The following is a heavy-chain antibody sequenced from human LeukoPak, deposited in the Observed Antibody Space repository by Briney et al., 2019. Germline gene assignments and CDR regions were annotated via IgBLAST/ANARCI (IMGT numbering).Heavy chain of an antibody. Sequence: GGSLRLSCAASGFTVSSNYMSWVRQAPGKGLEWVSVIYSGGSTYYADSVKGRFTISRHNSKNTLYLQMNSLRAEDTAVYYCARALSSSYYDYVWGSYRSDYGMDVWGQGTTVTVSS. J-gene: IGHJ6*02. V-gene: IGHV3-53*04. D-gene: IGHD3-16*02. CDR3: ARALSSSYYDYVWGSYRSDYGMDV. CDR2: IYSGGST. CDR1: GFTVSSNY.